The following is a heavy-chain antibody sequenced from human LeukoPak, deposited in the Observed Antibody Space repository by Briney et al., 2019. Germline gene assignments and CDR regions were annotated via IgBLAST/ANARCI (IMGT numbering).Heavy chain of an antibody. CDR3: ARDFTLLWFGEPYY. CDR1: GFTFSSYS. J-gene: IGHJ4*02. D-gene: IGHD3-10*01. V-gene: IGHV3-21*01. Sequence: GGSLRLSCAASGFTFSSYSMNWVRQAPGKGLEWVSSISSSSSYIYYADSVKGRFTISRDNAKNSLYLQMNSLRAEDTAVYYCARDFTLLWFGEPYYWGQGTLVTVSS. CDR2: ISSSSSYI.